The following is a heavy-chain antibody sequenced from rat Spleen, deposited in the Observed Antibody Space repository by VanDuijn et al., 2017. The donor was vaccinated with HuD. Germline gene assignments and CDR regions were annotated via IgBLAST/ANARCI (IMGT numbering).Heavy chain of an antibody. Sequence: EVQLVESGGGLVQPGRSLKLSCAASGFTFSSFPMAWVRQAPKKGLEWVASISSGGGGIYYLDSVKGRFTISRDNAKSTLYLQMNSLQTEDTAMYFCARLGGGWGQGVMVTVSS. J-gene: IGHJ2*01. CDR1: GFTFSSFP. V-gene: IGHV5-46*01. D-gene: IGHD4-6*01. CDR2: ISSGGGGI. CDR3: ARLGGG.